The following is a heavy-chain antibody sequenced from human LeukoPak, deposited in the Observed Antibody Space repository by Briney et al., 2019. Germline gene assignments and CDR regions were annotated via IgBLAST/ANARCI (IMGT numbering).Heavy chain of an antibody. CDR2: ISSSSSYT. J-gene: IGHJ4*02. V-gene: IGHV3-11*05. CDR3: ARAPEGATSFDY. Sequence: PGGSLRLSCAASGFTFSYYYMSWIRQAPGKGLEWGSYISSSSSYTNYADSVKGPFTISRHNANNPLYLQMNSLRAQDTAVYYCARAPEGATSFDYWGQGTLVTVSS. D-gene: IGHD1-26*01. CDR1: GFTFSYYY.